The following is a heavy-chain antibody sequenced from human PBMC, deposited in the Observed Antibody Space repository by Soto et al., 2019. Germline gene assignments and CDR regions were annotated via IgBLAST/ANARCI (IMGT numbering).Heavy chain of an antibody. CDR1: GFNFGVFG. CDR3: ALTRRSSLLEVAGPGFEY. J-gene: IGHJ4*02. D-gene: IGHD6-19*01. V-gene: IGHV3-30*03. CDR2: LSYEGSEE. Sequence: QVRLVESGGGGVQPGRSLRLSCAASGFNFGVFGMHWVRQAPGKGLEWLSVLSYEGSEEYYADSVRGRLTISRDNSKNTLVLQMDSLRVDYTGVYYCALTRRSSLLEVAGPGFEYWGQGTLVTVS.